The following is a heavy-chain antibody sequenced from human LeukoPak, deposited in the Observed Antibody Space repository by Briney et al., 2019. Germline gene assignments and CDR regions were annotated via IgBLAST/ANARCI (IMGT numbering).Heavy chain of an antibody. Sequence: PGGSVTLSCAASGFTFSSYWMHWVRQAPGKGLVWVSRIKSDGSTNYADSVKGRLTISRDNAKNTLSLQMNSLRAEDTGVYYCARAPSEIGGYYPEYFRHWGQGTLVTVSS. CDR2: IKSDGST. J-gene: IGHJ1*01. CDR3: ARAPSEIGGYYPEYFRH. D-gene: IGHD3-22*01. CDR1: GFTFSSYW. V-gene: IGHV3-74*01.